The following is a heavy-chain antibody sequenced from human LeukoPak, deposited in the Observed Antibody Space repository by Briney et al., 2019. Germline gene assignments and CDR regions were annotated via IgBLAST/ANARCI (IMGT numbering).Heavy chain of an antibody. V-gene: IGHV4-59*01. CDR2: IYYSGTT. Sequence: SETLSLTCIVSGGSISSNYWSWIRQPPGKGLEWIGFIYYSGTTNCNPSLKSRVTISVDTSKNQFSLQLSSVTAADTAVYYCARVPHYYAMDVWGQGTTVTVSS. J-gene: IGHJ6*02. CDR3: ARVPHYYAMDV. CDR1: GGSISSNY.